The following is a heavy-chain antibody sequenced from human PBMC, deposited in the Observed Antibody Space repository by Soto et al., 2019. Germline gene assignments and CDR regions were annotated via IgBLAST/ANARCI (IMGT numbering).Heavy chain of an antibody. D-gene: IGHD2-2*03. CDR1: GGSVSSSSYS. J-gene: IGHJ6*02. CDR3: ARLNGYCISTNCHGYYGMDV. V-gene: IGHV4-39*01. CDR2: IYSSENT. Sequence: SETLSLTCTVSGGSVSSSSYSWGWIRQSPGRGLEWIGTIYSSENTYYNPSLLSRVTISVDTSKNEFSLRLSSVTAADTAVYYCARLNGYCISTNCHGYYGMDVWRQGTTVTVSS.